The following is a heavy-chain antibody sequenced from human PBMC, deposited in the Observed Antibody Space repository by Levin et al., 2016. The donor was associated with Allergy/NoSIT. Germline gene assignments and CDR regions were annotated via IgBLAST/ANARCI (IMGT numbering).Heavy chain of an antibody. CDR1: GFTFSSYA. CDR3: AKSWWSAVGVYYYYYYGMDV. CDR2: ISGSGGST. J-gene: IGHJ6*02. Sequence: GGSLRLSCAASGFTFSSYAMSWVRQAPGKGLEWVSAISGSGGSTYYADSVKGRFTISRDNSKNTLYLQMNSLRAEDTAVYYCAKSWWSAVGVYYYYYYGMDVWGQGTTVTVSS. D-gene: IGHD2-8*02. V-gene: IGHV3-23*01.